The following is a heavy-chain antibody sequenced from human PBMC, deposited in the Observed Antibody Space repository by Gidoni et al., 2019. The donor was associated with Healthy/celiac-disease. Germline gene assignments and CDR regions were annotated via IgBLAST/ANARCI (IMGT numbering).Heavy chain of an antibody. V-gene: IGHV3-15*01. J-gene: IGHJ4*02. Sequence: EVQLVESGGGLVKPGGSLRLSCAASGFTFSNAWMSWVRQAPGKGLEWVGRIKSKTDGGTTDYAAPVKGRFTISRDDSKNTLYLQMNSLKTEDTAVYYCTTASVAATPFDYWGQGTLVTVSS. D-gene: IGHD2-15*01. CDR1: GFTFSNAW. CDR3: TTASVAATPFDY. CDR2: IKSKTDGGTT.